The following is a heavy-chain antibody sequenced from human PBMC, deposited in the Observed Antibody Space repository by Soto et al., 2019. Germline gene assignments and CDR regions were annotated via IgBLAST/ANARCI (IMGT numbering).Heavy chain of an antibody. V-gene: IGHV3-23*01. CDR2: ISGSGGRT. CDR3: QSAYCTSTSCYRADY. D-gene: IGHD2-2*02. J-gene: IGHJ4*02. CDR1: GFTFSNYA. Sequence: DVQLLESGGGLVQPGGSLRLSCAGSGFTFSNYAMSWVRQAPGKGLEWVSAISGSGGRTYYADSVKGRFTISRDNSKNTLYLQMNSLRAEDTAIYYCQSAYCTSTSCYRADYWGQGTLFTVSS.